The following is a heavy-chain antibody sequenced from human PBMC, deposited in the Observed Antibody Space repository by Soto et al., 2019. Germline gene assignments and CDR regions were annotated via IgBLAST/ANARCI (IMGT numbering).Heavy chain of an antibody. V-gene: IGHV3-11*01. Sequence: PGGSLRLSCAASGFTFSDYYMSWIRQAPGKGLEWVSYISSSGSTIYSADSVKGRFTISRDNAKNSLYLQMNSLRAEDTAVYYCARGKSINYYYGMDVWGQGTTVTVYS. D-gene: IGHD3-10*01. CDR1: GFTFSDYY. J-gene: IGHJ6*02. CDR3: ARGKSINYYYGMDV. CDR2: ISSSGSTI.